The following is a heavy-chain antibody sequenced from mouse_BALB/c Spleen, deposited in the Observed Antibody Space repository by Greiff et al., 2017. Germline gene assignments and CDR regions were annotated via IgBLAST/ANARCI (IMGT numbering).Heavy chain of an antibody. Sequence: EVQLVESGGGLVQPTGSLKLSCAASGFTFNTYAMNWVRQAPGKGLEWVARIRSKSNNYATYYADSVKDRFTISRDDSQSMLYLQMNNLKTEDTAMYYCVRHNYRYSFDYWGQGTTLTVSA. J-gene: IGHJ2*01. D-gene: IGHD2-14*01. V-gene: IGHV10-1*02. CDR3: VRHNYRYSFDY. CDR2: IRSKSNNYAT. CDR1: GFTFNTYA.